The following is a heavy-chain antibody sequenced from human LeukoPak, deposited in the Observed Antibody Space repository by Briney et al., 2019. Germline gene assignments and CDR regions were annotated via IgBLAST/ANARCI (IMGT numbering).Heavy chain of an antibody. D-gene: IGHD3-9*01. J-gene: IGHJ4*02. CDR2: IYYTGST. CDR3: ARGYFDWFLDN. CDR1: GGAISSYY. Sequence: SETLSLACTVSGGAISSYYWTWFRQPPGKGLEWIGYIYYTGSTNYNPSLDSRVTISVDMSKNQVSLNLKYVTAADTAVYYCARGYFDWFLDNWGRGTLVTVSS. V-gene: IGHV4-59*01.